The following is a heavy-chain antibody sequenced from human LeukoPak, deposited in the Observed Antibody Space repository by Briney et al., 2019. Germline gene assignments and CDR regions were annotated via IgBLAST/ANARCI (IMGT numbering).Heavy chain of an antibody. CDR3: AKDDILTGYSLDY. CDR2: IRNDGSNK. J-gene: IGHJ4*02. V-gene: IGHV3-30*02. CDR1: GFTFSGYG. D-gene: IGHD3-9*01. Sequence: PGGSLRLSCAASGFTFSGYGMHWVRQAPGKGLEWVAFIRNDGSNKCYAGSMKGRFTISRDNSKNTLYLQINSLRTEDTAIYYCAKDDILTGYSLDYWGQGTLVTVSS.